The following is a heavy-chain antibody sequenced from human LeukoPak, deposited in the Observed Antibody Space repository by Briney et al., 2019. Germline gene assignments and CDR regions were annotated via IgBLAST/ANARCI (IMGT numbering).Heavy chain of an antibody. V-gene: IGHV4-59*01. CDR3: ARDGITMVRGDPPAYYYYYGMDV. Sequence: SETPSLTCTVSGGSISSYYWSWIRQPPGKGLEWIGYIYYSGSTNYNPSLKSRVTISVDTSKNQFSLKLSSVTAADTAVYYCARDGITMVRGDPPAYYYYYGMDVWGQGTTVTVSS. CDR2: IYYSGST. CDR1: GGSISSYY. D-gene: IGHD3-10*01. J-gene: IGHJ6*02.